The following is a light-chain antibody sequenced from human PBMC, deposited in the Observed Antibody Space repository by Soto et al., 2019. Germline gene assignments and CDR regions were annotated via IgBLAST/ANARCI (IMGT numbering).Light chain of an antibody. Sequence: EIVLTQSPATLFLSPGERATLSCRASQSVGSYLAWYQQKPGQAPRLLIYGASNRAPGIPARFSGSGSGTDFTLTISSLAPEDFAVYHCLQRSIGFTFGPGTKVDIK. CDR3: LQRSIGFT. CDR1: QSVGSY. V-gene: IGKV3-11*01. CDR2: GAS. J-gene: IGKJ3*01.